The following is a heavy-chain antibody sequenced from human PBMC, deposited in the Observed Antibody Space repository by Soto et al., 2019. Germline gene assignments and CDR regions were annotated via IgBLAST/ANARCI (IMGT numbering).Heavy chain of an antibody. Sequence: EVQLVESGGGLVKPGGSLRLSCAASGFTFKNAWISWVRQAPRKGLEWVGRVISKTDGGATDYAAPVKGRFTISRDDSRNTLDLQMNSLKIEDTAVYYCAAGTGKTDFDYWGQGTLVAVSS. J-gene: IGHJ4*02. CDR3: AAGTGKTDFDY. V-gene: IGHV3-15*01. D-gene: IGHD2-21*02. CDR2: VISKTDGGAT. CDR1: GFTFKNAW.